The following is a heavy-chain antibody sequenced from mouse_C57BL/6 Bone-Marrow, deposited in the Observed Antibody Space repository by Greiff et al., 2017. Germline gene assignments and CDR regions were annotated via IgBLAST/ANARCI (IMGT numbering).Heavy chain of an antibody. CDR3: TLYSNYLAWFAY. CDR1: GFTFSSYA. Sequence: EVQLVESGEGLVKPGGSLKLSCAASGFTFSSYAMSWVRQTPEKRLEWVAYISSGGDYIYYADTVKGRFTISRDNARNTLYLQMSSLKSEDTAMYYCTLYSNYLAWFAYRGQGTLVTVSA. CDR2: ISSGGDYI. D-gene: IGHD2-5*01. V-gene: IGHV5-9-1*02. J-gene: IGHJ3*01.